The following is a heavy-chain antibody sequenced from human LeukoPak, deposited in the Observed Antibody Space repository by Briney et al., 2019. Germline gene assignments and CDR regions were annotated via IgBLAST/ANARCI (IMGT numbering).Heavy chain of an antibody. D-gene: IGHD2-21*01. J-gene: IGHJ4*02. V-gene: IGHV3-23*01. CDR3: AKDRYVVAGGVGSKPHRFDY. CDR2: IGCSAGST. Sequence: GGALRLCCAATGFTFRSHAMNWVRQAPGQGLGLVSGIGCSAGSTCYADSVKGRFTISINNSKNTLYLQMNSQRAKDTAVYYCAKDRYVVAGGVGSKPHRFDYWGQGTLVTVSS. CDR1: GFTFRSHA.